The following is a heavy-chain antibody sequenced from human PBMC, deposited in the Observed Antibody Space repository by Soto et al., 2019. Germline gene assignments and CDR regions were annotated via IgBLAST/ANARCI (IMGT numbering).Heavy chain of an antibody. CDR1: GFTFGSYA. Sequence: EVQLLESGGGLVQPGGSLRLSCAASGFTFGSYAMIWVRQAPGKGLGWVSTISSSGDSTYYADSVKGRFTVSRDNSMNTLYMQMTSLRAEATAVSYCAKSATALSYGFDPWGQGPLVTVSS. CDR3: AKSATALSYGFDP. J-gene: IGHJ5*02. D-gene: IGHD2-15*01. CDR2: ISSSGDST. V-gene: IGHV3-23*01.